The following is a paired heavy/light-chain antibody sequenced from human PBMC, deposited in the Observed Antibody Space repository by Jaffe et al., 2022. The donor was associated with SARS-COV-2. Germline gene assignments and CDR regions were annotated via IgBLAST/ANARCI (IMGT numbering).Light chain of an antibody. Sequence: EIVLTQSPGTLSLSPGQRATLYCRASQSVNNYLAWYQQKPGQAPRLLIYGTSSRATGIPDRFSGSGSGTDFILTISRLEPEDFAVYYCQQYGSSPPNFGQGTKVEIK. CDR2: GTS. V-gene: IGKV3-20*01. J-gene: IGKJ1*01. CDR1: QSVNNY. CDR3: QQYGSSPPN.
Heavy chain of an antibody. J-gene: IGHJ5*02. Sequence: EVQLLESGGGLVQPGGSLTVSCAASGFTFSNHAMSWVRQAPGKGLEWVSSISGSGGNTHYADSVKGRFTISRDNSGNTLFLQMNSLTAEDTAVYYCAKDRGDYYETPRFDPWGQGTLVTVSS. CDR2: ISGSGGNT. D-gene: IGHD3-22*01. V-gene: IGHV3-23*01. CDR3: AKDRGDYYETPRFDP. CDR1: GFTFSNHA.